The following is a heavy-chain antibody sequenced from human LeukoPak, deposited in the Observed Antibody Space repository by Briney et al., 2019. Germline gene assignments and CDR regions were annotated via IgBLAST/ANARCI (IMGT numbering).Heavy chain of an antibody. Sequence: ASVKVSCKASGYTFTSYDINWVRQATGQGLEWMGWMNPNSGNTGYAQKFQGRVTMTRNTSISTAYMELSSLRSEDTAVYYCARVILVRGVIHYYYYSMDVWGQGTTVTVSS. CDR2: MNPNSGNT. V-gene: IGHV1-8*01. J-gene: IGHJ6*02. CDR3: ARVILVRGVIHYYYYSMDV. CDR1: GYTFTSYD. D-gene: IGHD3-10*01.